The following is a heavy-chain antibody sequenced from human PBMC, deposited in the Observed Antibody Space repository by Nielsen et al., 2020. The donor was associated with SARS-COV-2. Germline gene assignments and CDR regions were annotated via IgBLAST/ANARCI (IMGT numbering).Heavy chain of an antibody. CDR2: IYPGDSDT. CDR1: GYSFTSYW. V-gene: IGHV5-51*01. CDR3: ARSSYDYVWGSYRFHYHMDV. Sequence: KVSCKGSGYSFTSYWIDWVRQMPGKGLEWMGIIYPGDSDTRYSPSFHGQVTISADKSINTAYLQWSSLKASDTAMYFCARSSYDYVWGSYRFHYHMDVWGKGTTVTVSS. J-gene: IGHJ6*03. D-gene: IGHD3-16*02.